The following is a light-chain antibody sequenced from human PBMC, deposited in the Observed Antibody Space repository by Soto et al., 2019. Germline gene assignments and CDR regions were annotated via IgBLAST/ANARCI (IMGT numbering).Light chain of an antibody. CDR2: ATS. Sequence: EIVLTQSPGTLSSSPGERATLSCRASQSIDSKYLAWYQHKPGQAPRLLIYATSSRATGIPDRFGGSGSGKDFTLTINSLEPEDFAVYYCQQYFASSWTFGQGTKVDIK. CDR1: QSIDSKY. CDR3: QQYFASSWT. J-gene: IGKJ1*01. V-gene: IGKV3-20*01.